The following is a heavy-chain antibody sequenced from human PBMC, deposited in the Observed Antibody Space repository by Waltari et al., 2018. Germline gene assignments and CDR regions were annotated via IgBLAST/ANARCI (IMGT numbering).Heavy chain of an antibody. J-gene: IGHJ4*02. V-gene: IGHV4-38-2*01. CDR2: IYHSGST. CDR3: ARRGDSSVWY. CDR1: GYSISSGYY. Sequence: QVQLQESGPGLVKPSETLSLTCAVSGYSISSGYYWGWIRQPPGKGLEWIGSIYHSGSTYYNPSLMSRVTISVDTSKNQFSLKLSSVTAADTAVYYCARRGDSSVWYWGQGTLVTVSS. D-gene: IGHD3-22*01.